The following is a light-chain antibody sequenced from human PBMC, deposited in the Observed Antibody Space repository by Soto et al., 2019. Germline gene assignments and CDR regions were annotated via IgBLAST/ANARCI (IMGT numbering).Light chain of an antibody. V-gene: IGKV3D-7*01. CDR1: QSVSSSY. CDR3: QQDYNLH. J-gene: IGKJ5*01. Sequence: EIVLTQSPATLSLSPVERVTISCRASQSVSSSYLTWYQQKPGQAPRLLIYGASTRATSIPARFSGSGSGTDFTLTISSLQPEDFAVYYCQQDYNLHFGQGTRLEIK. CDR2: GAS.